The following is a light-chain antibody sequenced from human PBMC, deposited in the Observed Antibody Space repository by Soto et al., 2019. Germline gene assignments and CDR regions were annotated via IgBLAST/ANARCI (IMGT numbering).Light chain of an antibody. Sequence: EIVLTQSPGTLSLATGESATLSCRASQSVSSSYLAWYQQKPGQAPRLLIYGASSRATGIPDRFSGSRSGTDFTLTISRLEPVDFAVYYCQQYGSSPPYTFGQGTKLEIK. CDR3: QQYGSSPPYT. J-gene: IGKJ2*01. V-gene: IGKV3-20*01. CDR2: GAS. CDR1: QSVSSSY.